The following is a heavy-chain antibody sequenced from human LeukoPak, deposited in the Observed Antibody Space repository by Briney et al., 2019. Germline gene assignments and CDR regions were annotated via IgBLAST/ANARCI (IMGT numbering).Heavy chain of an antibody. J-gene: IGHJ3*02. CDR3: ASPPPRGNDAFDI. D-gene: IGHD3-16*01. CDR2: INHSGST. Sequence: SETLSLTCAVYGGSFSGYYWSWIRQPPGKGLEWIGEINHSGSTNYNPSLKSRVTISVDTSKNQFSLKLSSVTAADTAVYYCASPPPRGNDAFDIWGQGTMVTVSS. V-gene: IGHV4-34*01. CDR1: GGSFSGYY.